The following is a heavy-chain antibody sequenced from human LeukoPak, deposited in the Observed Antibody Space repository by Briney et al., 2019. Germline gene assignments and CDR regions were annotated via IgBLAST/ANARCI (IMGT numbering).Heavy chain of an antibody. Sequence: PGGSLRLSCAASGFTFSSYWMSWVRQAPGKGLEWVANIKQDESEKYYVDSVKGRFTISRDNAKNSLYLQMNSLRAEDTAVYYCAREPSSGYYSPHFDYWGQGTLVTVSS. CDR3: AREPSSGYYSPHFDY. CDR2: IKQDESEK. CDR1: GFTFSSYW. D-gene: IGHD3-22*01. V-gene: IGHV3-7*01. J-gene: IGHJ4*02.